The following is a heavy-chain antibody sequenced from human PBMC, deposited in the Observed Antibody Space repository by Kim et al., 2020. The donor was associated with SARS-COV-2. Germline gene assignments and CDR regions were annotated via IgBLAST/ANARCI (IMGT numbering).Heavy chain of an antibody. V-gene: IGHV3-48*02. CDR3: ARDFDWALDI. Sequence: IYYADYVKGRFTISRDNAKNALYLQMNSLRDGDTAVYFCARDFDWALDIWGQGTLVTVSS. J-gene: IGHJ5*02. CDR2: I. D-gene: IGHD3-9*01.